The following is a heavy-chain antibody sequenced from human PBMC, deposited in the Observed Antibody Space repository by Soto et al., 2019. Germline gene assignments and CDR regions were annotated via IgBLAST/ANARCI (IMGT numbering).Heavy chain of an antibody. CDR3: ARETVGGDMIVNGHWFDP. J-gene: IGHJ5*02. CDR1: GYTITGDY. Sequence: ASVKGSCKAAGYTITGDYMRWGRQNPGQGREWMGIINPSGGSTSYAQKFQGRVTMPRDTSTSTVYMELRSLRSEDTAVYYCARETVGGDMIVNGHWFDPWGKGTLVTVSS. D-gene: IGHD3-22*01. CDR2: INPSGGST. V-gene: IGHV1-46*01.